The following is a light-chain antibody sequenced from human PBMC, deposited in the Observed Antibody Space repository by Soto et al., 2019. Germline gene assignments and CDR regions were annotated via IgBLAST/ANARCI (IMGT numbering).Light chain of an antibody. Sequence: DIQMTQSPSSLSASVGDRVTITCRASQSISSYLNWYQQKPGKAPKLLIYAASSLQSGVPSRFSGSGSGTDFTLTISSLQPEDFETYYCQQSYSTHTWTFGQGTKVEIK. CDR2: AAS. CDR1: QSISSY. V-gene: IGKV1-39*01. J-gene: IGKJ1*01. CDR3: QQSYSTHTWT.